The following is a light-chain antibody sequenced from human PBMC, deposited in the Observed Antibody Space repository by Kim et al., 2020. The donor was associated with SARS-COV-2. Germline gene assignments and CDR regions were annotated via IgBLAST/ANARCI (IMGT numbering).Light chain of an antibody. V-gene: IGLV3-19*01. J-gene: IGLJ2*01. CDR1: SLRNYY. CDR3: KSRDSSGNLLV. CDR2: PKN. Sequence: ALGQTVRITCHGDSLRNYYASWYQQKPGQAPVLVIYPKNNRPSGIPDRFSGSSSGNTASLTITGAQAEDEADYYRKSRDSSGNLLVFGGGTQLTVL.